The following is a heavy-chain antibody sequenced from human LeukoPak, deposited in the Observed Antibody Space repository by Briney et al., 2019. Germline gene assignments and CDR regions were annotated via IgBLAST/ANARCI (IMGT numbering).Heavy chain of an antibody. CDR2: MNPNSGNT. Sequence: ASVTVSCMASGYTFTSYDINWVRQATGQGLEWMGWMNPNSGNTGYAQKFQGRVTMTRNTSISTAYMELSSLRSEDTAVYYCARGERYCSSTSCPLDYWGQGTLVTVSS. J-gene: IGHJ4*02. CDR1: GYTFTSYD. CDR3: ARGERYCSSTSCPLDY. V-gene: IGHV1-8*01. D-gene: IGHD2-2*01.